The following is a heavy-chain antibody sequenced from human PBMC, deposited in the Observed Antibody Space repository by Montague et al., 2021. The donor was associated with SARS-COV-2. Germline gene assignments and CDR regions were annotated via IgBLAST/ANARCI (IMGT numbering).Heavy chain of an antibody. V-gene: IGHV4-59*11. D-gene: IGHD3-16*01. J-gene: IGHJ2*01. CDR3: AREFRIELWQTNWYFGL. CDR1: GGSIRGHY. CDR2: FDHSGDT. Sequence: SETLSLTCSVSGGSIRGHYWSWIRQPPGKGLEWIGNFDHSGDTKYNPSLKSRATISVDTSKNHFALRLSSVTAADTAVYYCAREFRIELWQTNWYFGLWGRGTLVTVSS.